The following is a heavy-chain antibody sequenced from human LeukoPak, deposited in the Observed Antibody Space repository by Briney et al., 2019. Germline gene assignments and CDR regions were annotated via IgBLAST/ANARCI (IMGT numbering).Heavy chain of an antibody. V-gene: IGHV3-23*01. CDR2: IGGSGGNT. CDR3: AKAMKVVLDTYYFDY. CDR1: GFTFSSYA. D-gene: IGHD3-22*01. Sequence: GGSLRLSCAASGFTFSSYAMSWVRQAPGKGLEWVSGIGGSGGNTYYADSVKGRFTISRDNSKNTLYLQMNSLRAEDTAVYYCAKAMKVVLDTYYFDYWGQGTLVTVSS. J-gene: IGHJ4*02.